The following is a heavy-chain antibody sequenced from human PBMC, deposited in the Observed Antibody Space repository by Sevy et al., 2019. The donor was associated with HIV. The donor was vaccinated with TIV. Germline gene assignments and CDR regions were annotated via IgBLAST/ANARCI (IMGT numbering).Heavy chain of an antibody. CDR2: LYDSGAA. Sequence: GGSLRLSCAVSKFTVSNNYMTWVRQAPGKGLEWVSTLYDSGAAYYAVSVKGQFTVSRDNSKNTLYLQMNSLSAEDTAVYYCARTVFLLDGPRNWLDTWGQGTLVTVSS. CDR3: ARTVFLLDGPRNWLDT. J-gene: IGHJ5*02. D-gene: IGHD2-8*01. V-gene: IGHV3-53*01. CDR1: KFTVSNNY.